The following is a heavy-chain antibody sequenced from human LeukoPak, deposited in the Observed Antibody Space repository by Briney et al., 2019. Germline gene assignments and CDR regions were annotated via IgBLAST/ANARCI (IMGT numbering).Heavy chain of an antibody. CDR1: GFTFSNAL. CDR2: ISSSSSTI. Sequence: TGGALRLSCAAPGFTFSNALMNWVRQAPGKGLGGVSYISSSSSTIYYADSVKGRFTISRDNAKNSLYLQMNSLRAEDTAVYYCARDTFNYYYMDVWGKGTTVTVSS. J-gene: IGHJ6*03. CDR3: ARDTFNYYYMDV. V-gene: IGHV3-48*01.